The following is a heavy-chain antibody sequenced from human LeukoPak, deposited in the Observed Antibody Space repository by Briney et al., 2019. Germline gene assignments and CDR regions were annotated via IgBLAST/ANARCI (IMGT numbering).Heavy chain of an antibody. Sequence: PGGSLRLSCAASGFTFSSYGMHWVRQAPGKGLEWVAVISYDGSNKYYADSVKGRFTISRDNSKNTLYLQMNSLRAEDTAVYYCATDTAVVDFDYWGQGTLVTVSS. CDR2: ISYDGSNK. CDR1: GFTFSSYG. D-gene: IGHD5-18*01. J-gene: IGHJ4*02. CDR3: ATDTAVVDFDY. V-gene: IGHV3-30*03.